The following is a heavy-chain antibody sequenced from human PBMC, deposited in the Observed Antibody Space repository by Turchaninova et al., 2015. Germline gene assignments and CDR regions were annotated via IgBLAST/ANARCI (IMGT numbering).Heavy chain of an antibody. D-gene: IGHD3-10*01. CDR3: ARGYGSGNYFDY. V-gene: IGHV4-59*08. Sequence: QVQLQESGPGLVKPSESLSLTCSVSGGSISSYYWSWIRQPPGKGLEWIGYIHYSGSTQYNPSLKSRVTMSVDTSKNRFSLKLSAVTAADTAVYYCARGYGSGNYFDYWGRGTLVTVSS. J-gene: IGHJ4*02. CDR2: IHYSGST. CDR1: GGSISSYY.